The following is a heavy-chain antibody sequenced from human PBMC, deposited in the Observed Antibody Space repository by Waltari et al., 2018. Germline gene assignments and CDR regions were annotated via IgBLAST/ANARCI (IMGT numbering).Heavy chain of an antibody. CDR2: INHSGST. Sequence: QVQLQQWGAGLLKPSETLSLTCAVYGGSFSGYYWSWIRQPPGKGLEWIGEINHSGSTNYNPSLKSRVTISVDTSKNQFSLKLSSVTAADTAVYYCAQINHSSSWHGIDYWGQGTLVTVSS. V-gene: IGHV4-34*01. CDR3: AQINHSSSWHGIDY. CDR1: GGSFSGYY. J-gene: IGHJ4*02. D-gene: IGHD6-13*01.